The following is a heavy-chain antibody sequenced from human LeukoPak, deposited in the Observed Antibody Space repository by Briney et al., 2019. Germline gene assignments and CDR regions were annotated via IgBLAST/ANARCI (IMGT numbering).Heavy chain of an antibody. CDR1: GYTFTSYY. D-gene: IGHD3-3*01. CDR2: INPSGGST. J-gene: IGHJ4*02. CDR3: ARDRDDFWSGDNFDY. Sequence: ASVKVSCKASGYTFTSYYMHWVRQAPGQGLEWMGIINPSGGSTSYAQKFQGRVTMTRDTSTSTVYMELSSLRSEDTAVYYCARDRDDFWSGDNFDYWGQGTLVTVSS. V-gene: IGHV1-46*01.